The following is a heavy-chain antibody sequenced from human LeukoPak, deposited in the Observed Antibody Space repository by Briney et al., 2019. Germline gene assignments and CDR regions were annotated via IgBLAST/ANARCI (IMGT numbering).Heavy chain of an antibody. CDR1: GGTFSSYA. CDR2: IIPIFGTA. V-gene: IGHV1-69*01. CDR3: ARTIVVVTATLEERYYGMDV. D-gene: IGHD2-21*02. J-gene: IGHJ6*02. Sequence: SVKVSCKASGGTFSSYAISWVRQAPGQGLEWMGGIIPIFGTANYAQKFQGRVTITADESTSTAYMELSSLRSEDTAVYYCARTIVVVTATLEERYYGMDVWGQGTTVTVSS.